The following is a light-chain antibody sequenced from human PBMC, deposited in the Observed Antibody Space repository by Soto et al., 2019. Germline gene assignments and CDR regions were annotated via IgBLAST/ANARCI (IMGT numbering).Light chain of an antibody. J-gene: IGLJ2*01. Sequence: QSALTQPASVSGSPGQSITISCTGTSSDVGGYNYVSWYQQHPGKAPKLMIYDVSNRPSGVSNRFSGSKSGNTASLTISGLQAEDEADYYCSSYTSSSTPWVFGGWTKVTVL. CDR3: SSYTSSSTPWV. CDR1: SSDVGGYNY. V-gene: IGLV2-14*01. CDR2: DVS.